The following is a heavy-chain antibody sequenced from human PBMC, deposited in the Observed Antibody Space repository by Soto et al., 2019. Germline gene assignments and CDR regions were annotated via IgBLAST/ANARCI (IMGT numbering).Heavy chain of an antibody. CDR3: AKDAPGSGWLSDY. Sequence: PGGSLRVSCAASGFTFRIYAMSWVRQAPGKGLEWVSTITGNGGTSYADFVRGRFTISRDNSKNTLYLQMNSLRAEDTAVYYCAKDAPGSGWLSDYWGQGTLVTVSS. V-gene: IGHV3-23*01. J-gene: IGHJ4*02. CDR1: GFTFRIYA. CDR2: ITGNGGT. D-gene: IGHD3-22*01.